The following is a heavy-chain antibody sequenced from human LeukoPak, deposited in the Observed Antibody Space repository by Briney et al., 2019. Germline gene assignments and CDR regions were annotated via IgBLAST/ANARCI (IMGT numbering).Heavy chain of an antibody. J-gene: IGHJ4*02. D-gene: IGHD3-16*01. CDR1: GVSISGQW. V-gene: IGHV3-7*03. CDR3: ARDDYLGY. Sequence: GGSLRLSCVASGVSISGQWMNWVRQAPGQGLEWVANIKNDGSEAYYVDSVKGRFTISRDNAKNSVYLQMDTLRAEDTAVYYCARDDYLGYWGQGTLVTVSS. CDR2: IKNDGSEA.